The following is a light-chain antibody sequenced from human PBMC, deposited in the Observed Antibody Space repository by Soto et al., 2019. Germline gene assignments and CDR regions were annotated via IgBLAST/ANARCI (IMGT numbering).Light chain of an antibody. CDR3: QQYSTSLLT. CDR1: QSISSW. CDR2: TAS. V-gene: IGKV1-5*03. J-gene: IGKJ4*01. Sequence: DIQMTQSPSTLSASVGDRVTITCRASQSISSWLAWYQQKPGKAPKLLIYTASSLESGVPSRFSGSGSGTEFTLTISILQADDVATYYCQQYSTSLLTFGGGTKVEIK.